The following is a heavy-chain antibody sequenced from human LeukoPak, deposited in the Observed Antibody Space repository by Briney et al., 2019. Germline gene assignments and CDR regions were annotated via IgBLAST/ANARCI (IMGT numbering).Heavy chain of an antibody. V-gene: IGHV4-4*09. CDR1: GGSISSYY. CDR2: IYTSGST. CDR3: ARSKRGIGYYDSSGEGLDY. D-gene: IGHD3-22*01. Sequence: SETLSLTCTVSGGSISSYYWSWIRQPPGKGLEWIGYIYTSGSTNYNPSLKSRVTISVDTSKNQFSLKLSSVTAADTAVYYCARSKRGIGYYDSSGEGLDYWGQGTLVTVSS. J-gene: IGHJ4*02.